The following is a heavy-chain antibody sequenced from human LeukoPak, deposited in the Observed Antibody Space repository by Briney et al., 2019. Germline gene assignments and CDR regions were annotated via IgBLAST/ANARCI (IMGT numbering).Heavy chain of an antibody. CDR2: IYYSGST. CDR3: ARQRGLVRYDSSGYDDY. V-gene: IGHV4-39*01. Sequence: SETLSLTCTVSGGSISSSSYYWGWIRQPPGKGLEWIGSIYYSGSTYYNPSLKSRVTISVDASKNQFSLKLSSVTAADTAVYYCARQRGLVRYDSSGYDDYWGQGTLVTVSS. D-gene: IGHD3-22*01. J-gene: IGHJ4*02. CDR1: GGSISSSSYY.